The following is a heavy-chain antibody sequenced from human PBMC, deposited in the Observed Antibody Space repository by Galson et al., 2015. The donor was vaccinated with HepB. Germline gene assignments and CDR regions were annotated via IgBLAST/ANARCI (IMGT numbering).Heavy chain of an antibody. D-gene: IGHD3-10*01. CDR1: GFTFSSYN. Sequence: SLRLSCAAPGFTFSSYNMNWVRQAPGKGLEWVSYIDVSSSIIYYGDSVKGRFTISRDNAENSLYLQMNSLRDEDTAVYYCARDRGGSGIHLSYYYGMDVWGQGTTVTVSS. CDR3: ARDRGGSGIHLSYYYGMDV. J-gene: IGHJ6*02. V-gene: IGHV3-48*02. CDR2: IDVSSSII.